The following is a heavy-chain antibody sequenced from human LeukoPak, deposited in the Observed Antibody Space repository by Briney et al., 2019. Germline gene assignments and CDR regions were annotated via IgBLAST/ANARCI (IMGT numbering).Heavy chain of an antibody. CDR2: VNPNSGNT. V-gene: IGHV1-8*01. CDR3: ARGFRSDSSGRKFDC. D-gene: IGHD3-22*01. Sequence: ASVKVSCKASGYTFTSYDINWVRQATGQGLEWMGWVNPNSGNTGYAQKFQGRVTMTRNSSISTAYMELSSLRSEDTAVYYCARGFRSDSSGRKFDCWGQGTPVTVSA. CDR1: GYTFTSYD. J-gene: IGHJ4*02.